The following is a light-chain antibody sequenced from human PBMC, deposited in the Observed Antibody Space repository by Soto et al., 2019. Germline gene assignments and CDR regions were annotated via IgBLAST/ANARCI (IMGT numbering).Light chain of an antibody. CDR1: QSVSSY. Sequence: EIVLTQSPATLSFSPGERATLSCRASQSVSSYLAWYQQKPGQAPRLLIYDASNRATGIPARLSGSGSGTDFTLTISSLEPEDFAVYYCQQRSNWPITFGQGTRLEI. CDR2: DAS. J-gene: IGKJ5*01. V-gene: IGKV3-11*01. CDR3: QQRSNWPIT.